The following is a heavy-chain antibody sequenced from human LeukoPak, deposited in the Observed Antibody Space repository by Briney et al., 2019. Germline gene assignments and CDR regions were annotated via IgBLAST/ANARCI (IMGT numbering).Heavy chain of an antibody. Sequence: GASVKVSCKASGYTFTSYAMHWVRQAPGQRLEWMGWINAGNGNTKYSQKFQGRVTITRDTSASTAYMELSSLRSEDTAVYYCARVSYGYYGSSGYYSDAFDIWGQGTMVTVSS. CDR2: INAGNGNT. V-gene: IGHV1-3*01. CDR3: ARVSYGYYGSSGYYSDAFDI. J-gene: IGHJ3*02. CDR1: GYTFTSYA. D-gene: IGHD3-22*01.